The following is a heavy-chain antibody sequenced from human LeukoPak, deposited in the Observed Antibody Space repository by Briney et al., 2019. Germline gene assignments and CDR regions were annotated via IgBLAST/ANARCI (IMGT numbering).Heavy chain of an antibody. CDR2: IIPIFGTA. CDR3: ARVAPSSPSPFDY. D-gene: IGHD6-13*01. V-gene: IGHV1-69*05. J-gene: IGHJ4*02. CDR1: GGTFSSYA. Sequence: ASVKVSCKASGGTFSSYAISWVRQAPGQGLEWMGGIIPIFGTANCAQKLQGRVTMTTDTSTSTAYMELRSLRSDDTAVYYCARVAPSSPSPFDYWGQGTLVTVSS.